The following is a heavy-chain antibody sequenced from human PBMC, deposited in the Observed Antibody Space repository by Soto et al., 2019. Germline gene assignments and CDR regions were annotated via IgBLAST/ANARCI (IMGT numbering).Heavy chain of an antibody. J-gene: IGHJ4*02. D-gene: IGHD2-8*01. CDR3: ARGVSFRWVY. CDR1: GGSISTDYW. CDR2: VHHSGTT. V-gene: IGHV4-4*02. Sequence: QVQLQESGPGLVKPSGTLSLTCAVSGGSISTDYWWSWVRQAPGKALEWIGEVHHSGTTNYIQSLKSRVTMSVDRSGNQVSLELTSVAAADTAVYYCARGVSFRWVYWGQGTLVTVSS.